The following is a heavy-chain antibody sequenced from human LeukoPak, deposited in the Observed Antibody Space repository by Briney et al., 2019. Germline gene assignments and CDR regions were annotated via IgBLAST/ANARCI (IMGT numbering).Heavy chain of an antibody. CDR2: IYSGGST. D-gene: IGHD4/OR15-4a*01. V-gene: IGHV3-66*02. J-gene: IGHJ5*02. CDR1: GFTVSSNY. Sequence: GGSLRLSCAASGFTVSSNYMSWVRQAPGKGLEWVSVIYSGGSTYYADSVKGRFTISKDNSKNMLYLQMNSLRAEDTAVYYCARDGLNRFDPWGQGTLVTVSS. CDR3: ARDGLNRFDP.